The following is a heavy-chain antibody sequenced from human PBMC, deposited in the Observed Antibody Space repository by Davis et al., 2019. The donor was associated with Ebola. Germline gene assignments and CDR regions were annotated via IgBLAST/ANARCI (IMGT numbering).Heavy chain of an antibody. Sequence: GGSLRLSCLASGFTFSSYAMHWVRQAPGKGLQYLAGITSNGGNTYHADSVKGRFTISRDNSKNTLYLQMSSLRAEDTAVYYCVKVQLAYYFDYWGQGTLVTVSS. CDR1: GFTFSSYA. CDR2: ITSNGGNT. J-gene: IGHJ4*02. V-gene: IGHV3-64D*06. CDR3: VKVQLAYYFDY. D-gene: IGHD1-1*01.